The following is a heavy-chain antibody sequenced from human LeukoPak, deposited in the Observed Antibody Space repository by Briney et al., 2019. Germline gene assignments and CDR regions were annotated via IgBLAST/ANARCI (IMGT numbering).Heavy chain of an antibody. CDR3: AREFRGSDGFFDC. CDR2: IYSGGVT. J-gene: IGHJ4*02. D-gene: IGHD6-25*01. V-gene: IGHV3-66*02. Sequence: PGGSLRLSCAASGFTVTSNYMSWVRQAPGKGPEWVSVIYSGGVTYYADSVKGRFTISRDNRKNTLFLQMNSLRAEDTAVYYCAREFRGSDGFFDCWGQGTLVTVSS. CDR1: GFTVTSNY.